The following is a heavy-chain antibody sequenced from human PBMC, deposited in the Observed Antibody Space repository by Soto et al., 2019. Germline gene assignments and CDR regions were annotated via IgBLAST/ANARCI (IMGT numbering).Heavy chain of an antibody. CDR3: AKDRLVATIPAGYYGMDV. J-gene: IGHJ6*02. V-gene: IGHV3-30*18. CDR1: GFIFSTYG. CDR2: ISYDGSNK. Sequence: QVQLVESGGGVVQPGRSLRLSCVASGFIFSTYGIHWVRQAPGKGLEWVAVISYDGSNKYYEDSVKGRFTISRDNSKNTLYLQMNSLTAEDTAVYYCAKDRLVATIPAGYYGMDVWGQGTTVTVSS. D-gene: IGHD5-12*01.